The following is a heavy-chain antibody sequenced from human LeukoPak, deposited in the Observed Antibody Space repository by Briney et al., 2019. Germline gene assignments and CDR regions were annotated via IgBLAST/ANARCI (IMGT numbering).Heavy chain of an antibody. CDR1: GYTFASYF. CDR2: FNPSSGDA. D-gene: IGHD4-23*01. CDR3: ARDAYGGNSGGIVY. J-gene: IGHJ4*02. Sequence: ASVKVSRKASGYTFASYFVHWVRQAPGQGPEWMGIFNPSSGDATYAQKFQGRVAMTRDSSTSTVYMELSSLRSEDTAVYYCARDAYGGNSGGIVYWGQGTLVTVSS. V-gene: IGHV1-46*01.